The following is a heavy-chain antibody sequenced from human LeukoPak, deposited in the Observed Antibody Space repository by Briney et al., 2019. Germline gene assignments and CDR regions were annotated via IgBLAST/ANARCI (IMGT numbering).Heavy chain of an antibody. Sequence: GASVKVSCKDSGYTFTSYGISWVRQAPGQGLEWMGWISAYNGNTNYAQKLQGRVTMTTDTSTSTAYMELRSLRSDDTAVYYCAREGYYDSSGYRGVYYYYGMDVWGQGTTVTVSS. CDR3: AREGYYDSSGYRGVYYYYGMDV. D-gene: IGHD3-22*01. V-gene: IGHV1-18*01. CDR2: ISAYNGNT. J-gene: IGHJ6*02. CDR1: GYTFTSYG.